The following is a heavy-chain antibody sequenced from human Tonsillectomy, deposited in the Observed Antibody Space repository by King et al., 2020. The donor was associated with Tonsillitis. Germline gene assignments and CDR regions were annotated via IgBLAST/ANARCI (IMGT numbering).Heavy chain of an antibody. D-gene: IGHD3-16*01. V-gene: IGHV4-39*01. J-gene: IGHJ4*02. Sequence: QLQESGPGLVKPSETLSLTCTVSGGSISSSSYYWGWIRQPPGQGLEWIGSIYYSGSTYYNPSLKSRVTISVDTSKNQFSLKLSSVTAADTAVYYCARRLTLWGLGVYYFDYWGQGTLVTVSS. CDR2: IYYSGST. CDR3: ARRLTLWGLGVYYFDY. CDR1: GGSISSSSYY.